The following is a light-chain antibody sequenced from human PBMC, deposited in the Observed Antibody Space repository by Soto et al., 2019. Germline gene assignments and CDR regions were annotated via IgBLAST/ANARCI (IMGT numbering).Light chain of an antibody. J-gene: IGLJ3*02. CDR1: SGHSSYI. V-gene: IGLV4-60*03. CDR2: IEGSGSY. Sequence: QSVLTQSSSASASLGSSVKLTCTLSSGHSSYIIAWHQQQPGKAPRYLMKIEGSGSYNKGIGLPDRFSGSSSGADRYLTISHLQSEDEADYYCETWDSNTPVFGGGTQLTVL. CDR3: ETWDSNTPV.